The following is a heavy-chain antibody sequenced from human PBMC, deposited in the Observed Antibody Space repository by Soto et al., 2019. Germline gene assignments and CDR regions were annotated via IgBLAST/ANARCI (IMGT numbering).Heavy chain of an antibody. J-gene: IGHJ6*02. CDR3: ARVLLLDYYGMDV. CDR1: GGSISSGDYY. D-gene: IGHD2-8*02. V-gene: IGHV4-30-4*01. CDR2: IYYSGST. Sequence: SETLSLTCTVSGGSISSGDYYWSWIRQPPGKGLEWIGYIYYSGSTYYNPSLKSRVTISVDTSKNQFSPKLSSVAAADTAVYYCARVLLLDYYGMDVWGQGTTVTVSS.